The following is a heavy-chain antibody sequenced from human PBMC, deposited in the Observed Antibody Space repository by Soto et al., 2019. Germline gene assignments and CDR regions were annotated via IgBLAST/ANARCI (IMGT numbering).Heavy chain of an antibody. Sequence: PGGSLRLSCAASGFTFGYYGMHWVRQAPGKGLEWVAVISSDGSNKDYADSVMGRFTISRDNSKSIVYLQMSSLRVEDTAMYYCAKRLDGCSGGSCYSALDYWGQGILVTVSS. D-gene: IGHD2-15*01. V-gene: IGHV3-30*18. CDR2: ISSDGSNK. CDR1: GFTFGYYG. J-gene: IGHJ4*02. CDR3: AKRLDGCSGGSCYSALDY.